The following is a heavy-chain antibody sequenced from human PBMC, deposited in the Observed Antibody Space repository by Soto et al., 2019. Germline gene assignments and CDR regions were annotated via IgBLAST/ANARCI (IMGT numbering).Heavy chain of an antibody. D-gene: IGHD6-6*01. Sequence: QVQLQESGPGLVKPSETLSLTCTVSGGSISSYYWSWIRQPPGKGLEWIGYIYYSGSTNYNPSLQSRVTISVETSKNQFSRKLGSVTAADTAVYYCARARGYWSSSSPYYFDYWGQGTLVTVSS. CDR1: GGSISSYY. V-gene: IGHV4-59*01. J-gene: IGHJ4*02. CDR3: ARARGYWSSSSPYYFDY. CDR2: IYYSGST.